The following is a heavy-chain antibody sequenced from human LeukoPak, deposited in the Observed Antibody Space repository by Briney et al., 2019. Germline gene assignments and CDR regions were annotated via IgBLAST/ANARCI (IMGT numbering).Heavy chain of an antibody. J-gene: IGHJ4*02. CDR2: IFYTGST. CDR1: GGSFSSYY. Sequence: PSETLSLTCTVSGGSFSSYYWNWIRQSPGEGPEWIGFIFYTGSTNYNPSLKSRVTITVDTSKNQFSLKLKSVTAADTAVYYCARESSITMIVVFDYWGQGTLVTVSS. CDR3: ARESSITMIVVFDY. V-gene: IGHV4-59*12. D-gene: IGHD3-22*01.